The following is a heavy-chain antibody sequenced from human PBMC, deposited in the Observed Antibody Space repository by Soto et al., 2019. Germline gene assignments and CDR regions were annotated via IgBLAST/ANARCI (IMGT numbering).Heavy chain of an antibody. J-gene: IGHJ4*02. CDR1: GGSISSGDYY. CDR3: ARARWDYYDSSGYAVHFDY. Sequence: NPSETLSLTCTVSGGSISSGDYYWSWIRQPPGKGLEWIGYIYYSGSTYYNPSLKSRVTISVDTSKNQFSLKLSSVTAADTAVYYCARARWDYYDSSGYAVHFDYWGQGTLVTVPQ. D-gene: IGHD3-22*01. V-gene: IGHV4-30-4*01. CDR2: IYYSGST.